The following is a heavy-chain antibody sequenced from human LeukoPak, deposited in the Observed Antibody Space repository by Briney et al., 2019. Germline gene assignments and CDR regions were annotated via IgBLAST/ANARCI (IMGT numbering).Heavy chain of an antibody. CDR2: IYYSGST. CDR1: GGSISSSSYY. V-gene: IGHV4-39*01. CDR3: ASQRDCSGGSCYFLHAFDI. J-gene: IGHJ3*02. Sequence: SETLSLTCTVSGGSISSSSYYWGWIRQPPGKGLEWIGSIYYSGSTYYNPSLKSRVTISVDTSKNQFSLKLRSVTAADTAVYYCASQRDCSGGSCYFLHAFDIWGQGTMVTVSS. D-gene: IGHD2-15*01.